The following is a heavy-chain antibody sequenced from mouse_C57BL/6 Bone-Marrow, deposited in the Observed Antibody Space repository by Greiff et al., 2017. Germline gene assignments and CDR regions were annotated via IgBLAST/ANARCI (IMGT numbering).Heavy chain of an antibody. CDR3: ARDGYYAMDY. CDR1: GFTFSSYA. CDR2: ISDGGSYT. J-gene: IGHJ4*01. Sequence: EVQLMESGGGLVKPGGSLKLSCAASGFTFSSYAMSWVRQTPEKRLEWVATISDGGSYTYYPDNVKGRFTISRDNAKNKLYLQMSHLKSEDTAMYYCARDGYYAMDYWGQGTSVTVSS. V-gene: IGHV5-4*01.